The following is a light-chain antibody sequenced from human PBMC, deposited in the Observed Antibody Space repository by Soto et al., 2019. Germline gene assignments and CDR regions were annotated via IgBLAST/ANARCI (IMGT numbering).Light chain of an antibody. CDR2: EAS. J-gene: IGKJ4*01. Sequence: DIVLTQSPATLSLSPGERSTLSGGASQSLGKRLAWYQQKPGQAPSLLIYEASSLPTGVPARFSGSGSGTDFALTISSLQPEDFAVYYCQQHANYPFTFGAGTKVDIK. CDR3: QQHANYPFT. V-gene: IGKV3-11*01. CDR1: QSLGKR.